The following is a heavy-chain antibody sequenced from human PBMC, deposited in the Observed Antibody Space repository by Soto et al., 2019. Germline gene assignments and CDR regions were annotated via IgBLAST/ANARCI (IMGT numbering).Heavy chain of an antibody. J-gene: IGHJ6*03. Sequence: GGSLSLSCAASEFTFSNYAMSWVRQAPGKGLEWVSGISGSGGTTYYADSVKGRFTISRDNSKNTLYLQMDSLRAEDTALYYCAKHSSISTYYNYMDVWGKGTTVTVSS. D-gene: IGHD2-2*01. V-gene: IGHV3-23*01. CDR3: AKHSSISTYYNYMDV. CDR2: ISGSGGTT. CDR1: EFTFSNYA.